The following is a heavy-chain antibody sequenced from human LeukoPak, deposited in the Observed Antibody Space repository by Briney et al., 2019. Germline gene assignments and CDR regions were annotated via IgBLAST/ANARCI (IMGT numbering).Heavy chain of an antibody. J-gene: IGHJ4*02. Sequence: ASETLSLTCTVSGGSISSYYWSWIRQPPGKGLEWIGYIYYSGSTNYNPSLKSRVTISVDTSKNQFSLKLSSVTAADTAVYYCAAVARTLVFDYWGQGTLVTVSS. CDR3: AAVARTLVFDY. CDR2: IYYSGST. D-gene: IGHD1-14*01. V-gene: IGHV4-59*01. CDR1: GGSISSYY.